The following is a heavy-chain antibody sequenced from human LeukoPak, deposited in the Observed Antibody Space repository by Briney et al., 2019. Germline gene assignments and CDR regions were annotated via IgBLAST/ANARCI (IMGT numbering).Heavy chain of an antibody. CDR3: ARDLDSSSWWNWFDP. CDR2: ISSDGSNK. J-gene: IGHJ5*02. CDR1: GFTFSIYA. V-gene: IGHV3-30-3*01. Sequence: PGGSLRLSCAASGFTFSIYAMPWVRQAPGKGLEWVAFISSDGSNKYYADSVKGRFTISRDNSKNTLYLQMNSLRDEDTAVYYCARDLDSSSWWNWFDPWGQGTLVTVSS. D-gene: IGHD6-13*01.